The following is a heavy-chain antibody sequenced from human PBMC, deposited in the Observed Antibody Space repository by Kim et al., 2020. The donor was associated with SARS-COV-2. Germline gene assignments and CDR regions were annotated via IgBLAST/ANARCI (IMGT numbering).Heavy chain of an antibody. J-gene: IGHJ4*02. V-gene: IGHV3-33*01. CDR1: GFTFSSYG. D-gene: IGHD1-26*01. CDR3: ARERVGATRGLVDY. Sequence: GGSLRLSCAASGFTFSSYGMHWVRQAPGKGLEWVAIIWYDGSNKYYADSVKGRFTISRDNSKNTLYLQMNSLRAEDTAVYYCARERVGATRGLVDYWGQGTLVTVSS. CDR2: IWYDGSNK.